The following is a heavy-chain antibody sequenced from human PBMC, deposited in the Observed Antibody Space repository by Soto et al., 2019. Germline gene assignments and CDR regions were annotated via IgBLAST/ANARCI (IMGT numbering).Heavy chain of an antibody. J-gene: IGHJ4*02. Sequence: SETLSLTCTVSGGSISSYYWSWIRQPPGKGLEWIGYIYYSGSTNYNPSLKSRVTISVDTSKNQFSLKLSSVTAADTAVYYCARHPPDYGDSYFDYWGQGTLVTVSS. CDR1: GGSISSYY. V-gene: IGHV4-59*08. CDR2: IYYSGST. CDR3: ARHPPDYGDSYFDY. D-gene: IGHD4-17*01.